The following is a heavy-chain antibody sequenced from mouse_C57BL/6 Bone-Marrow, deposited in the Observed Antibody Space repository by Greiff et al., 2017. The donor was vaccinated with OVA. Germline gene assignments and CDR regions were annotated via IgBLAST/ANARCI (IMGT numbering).Heavy chain of an antibody. CDR2: ISGGGGNT. J-gene: IGHJ2*01. CDR3: ARGGLRRLDY. Sequence: EVQLQESGGGLVKPGGSLKLSCAASGFTFSSYTMSWVRQTPEKRLEWVATISGGGGNTYYPDSVKGRFTISRDNAKNTLYLQMSSLRSEDTALYYCARGGLRRLDYWGQGTTLTVSS. V-gene: IGHV5-9*01. CDR1: GFTFSSYT. D-gene: IGHD2-4*01.